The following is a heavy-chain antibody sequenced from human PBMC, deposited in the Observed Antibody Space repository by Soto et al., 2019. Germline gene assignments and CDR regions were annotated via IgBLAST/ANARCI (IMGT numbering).Heavy chain of an antibody. Sequence: TLSHTCSVSGGSISSGGYYWSWIRQHPGKGLEWIGYIYYSGSTYYNPSLKSRVTISVDTSKNQFSLKLSSVTAADTAVYYCARDVSAYDSSGLYGMDVWGQGTTVTVS. CDR1: GGSISSGGYY. J-gene: IGHJ6*02. CDR2: IYYSGST. D-gene: IGHD3-22*01. V-gene: IGHV4-31*03. CDR3: ARDVSAYDSSGLYGMDV.